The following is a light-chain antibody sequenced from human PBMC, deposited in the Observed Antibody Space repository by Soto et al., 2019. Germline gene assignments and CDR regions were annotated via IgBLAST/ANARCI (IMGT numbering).Light chain of an antibody. V-gene: IGKV3-20*01. CDR2: GAS. CDR1: QSVSSSY. CDR3: QQYGSSPPAST. J-gene: IGKJ1*01. Sequence: EIVLTQSPGTLSLSPGERATLSCRASQSVSSSYLAWYQQKPGQAPRLLIYGASSRATGIPDRFSGSGSGTDFTLTISRLEPEDSAVYYCQQYGSSPPASTFGQGTKVEIK.